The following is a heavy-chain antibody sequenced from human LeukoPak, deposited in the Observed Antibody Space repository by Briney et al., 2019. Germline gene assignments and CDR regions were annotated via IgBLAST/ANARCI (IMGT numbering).Heavy chain of an antibody. J-gene: IGHJ4*02. CDR2: TNPNSGGT. Sequence: ASVKVSCKASGYTFTGYYMHWVRQAPGQGLEWMGRTNPNSGGTNYAQKFQGRVTMTRDTPISTAYMELSRLRSDDTAVYYCARGAAAAANTDYWGQGTLVTVSS. V-gene: IGHV1-2*06. CDR3: ARGAAAAANTDY. CDR1: GYTFTGYY. D-gene: IGHD6-13*01.